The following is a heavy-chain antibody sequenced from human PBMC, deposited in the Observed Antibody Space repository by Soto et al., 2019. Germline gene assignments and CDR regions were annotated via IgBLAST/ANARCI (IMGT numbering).Heavy chain of an antibody. CDR1: GFTVSSYA. Sequence: PWGSLRLACAACGFTVSSYAVDWVRQAPGKGLEYVSAISSNGGSTYYADSVKGRFTISRDNSKNTLYLQMSSLRAEDTAVYYCVNSRPLVTCGPAPFGYWGQGTLVTVSS. D-gene: IGHD2-21*01. CDR3: VNSRPLVTCGPAPFGY. CDR2: ISSNGGST. V-gene: IGHV3-64D*08. J-gene: IGHJ4*02.